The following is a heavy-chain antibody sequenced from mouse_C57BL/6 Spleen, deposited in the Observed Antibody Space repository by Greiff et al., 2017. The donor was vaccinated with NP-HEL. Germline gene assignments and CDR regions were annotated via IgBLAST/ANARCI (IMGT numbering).Heavy chain of an antibody. D-gene: IGHD1-1*01. Sequence: VKLMESGAELARPGASVKLSCKASGYTFTSYGISWVKQRTGQGLEWIGEIYPRSGNTYYNEKFKGKATLTADKSSSTAYMELRSLTSEDSAVYFCASRYYYGSSSHLYFDYWGQGTTLTVSS. CDR1: GYTFTSYG. J-gene: IGHJ2*01. CDR2: IYPRSGNT. CDR3: ASRYYYGSSSHLYFDY. V-gene: IGHV1-81*01.